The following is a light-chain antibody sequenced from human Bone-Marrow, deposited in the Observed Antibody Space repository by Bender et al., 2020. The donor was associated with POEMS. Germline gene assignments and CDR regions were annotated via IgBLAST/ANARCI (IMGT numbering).Light chain of an antibody. V-gene: IGLV2-14*03. CDR1: GSDVGSYDY. J-gene: IGLJ3*02. CDR3: SSYTSSSTLV. Sequence: QSALTQPASLSGSPGQSITISCTGAGSDVGSYDYISWYQHHPGRVPKVLIYDVSNRPSGVTNRFSGSKSGNTASLTISGLQAEDEADYYCSSYTSSSTLVFGGGTKLTVL. CDR2: DVS.